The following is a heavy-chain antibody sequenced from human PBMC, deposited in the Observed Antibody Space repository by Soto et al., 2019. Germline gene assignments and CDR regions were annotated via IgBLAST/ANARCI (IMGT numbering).Heavy chain of an antibody. CDR1: GGSISSYY. V-gene: IGHV4-59*01. J-gene: IGHJ6*02. CDR2: IYYSGST. D-gene: IGHD1-1*01. CDR3: ARERYDHYYYYGMDV. Sequence: SETLSLTCTVSGGSISSYYWSWIRQPPGKGLEWIGYIYYSGSTNYNPSLKSRVTISVDTSKNQFSLKLSSVTAADTAVYYCARERYDHYYYYGMDVWGQGTTVTVSS.